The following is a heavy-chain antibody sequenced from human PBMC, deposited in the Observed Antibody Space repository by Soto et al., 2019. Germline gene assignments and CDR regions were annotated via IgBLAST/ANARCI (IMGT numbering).Heavy chain of an antibody. V-gene: IGHV3-7*01. J-gene: IGHJ3*02. Sequence: EVQLVESWGDLVQPGGSLRLSCADSRFTFSGYWMYWVPQAPGKGLYWVANINEDGSEKNYVDSVRDRFTISRDNAKYTLYRQMNILRAEHTSVYYCARGARIWGQGTMVTVS. CDR1: RFTFSGYW. CDR2: INEDGSEK. CDR3: ARGARI.